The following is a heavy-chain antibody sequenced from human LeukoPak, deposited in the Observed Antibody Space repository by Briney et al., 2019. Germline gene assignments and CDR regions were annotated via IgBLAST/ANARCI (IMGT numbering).Heavy chain of an antibody. Sequence: GESPKTSCKGSGHSFTNHYINLVRQVPGKGLEWMGRIDPSDYYTNYSTSFQGHVTLSADRSISTAYLHWSSLKASDTAMYYCASSPTLVGTSPRVDFWGQGTLVTVSS. V-gene: IGHV5-10-1*01. D-gene: IGHD2-21*01. J-gene: IGHJ4*02. CDR3: ASSPTLVGTSPRVDF. CDR2: IDPSDYYT. CDR1: GHSFTNHY.